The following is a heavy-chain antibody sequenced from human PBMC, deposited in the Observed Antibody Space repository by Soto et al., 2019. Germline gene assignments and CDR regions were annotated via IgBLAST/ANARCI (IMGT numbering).Heavy chain of an antibody. CDR1: GGSISSGGYY. Sequence: QVQLQESGPGLVKPSQTLSLTCTVSGGSISSGGYYWSWIRQHPGKGLEWIGYIYYSGSTYYNPSLKRRVTISVHTSKNQFSLKLSSVTPADTAVYDTAVVTATHLINWFDPWGLGILVTDSS. D-gene: IGHD2-21*02. CDR2: IYYSGST. CDR3: AVVTATHLINWFDP. J-gene: IGHJ5*02. V-gene: IGHV4-31*03.